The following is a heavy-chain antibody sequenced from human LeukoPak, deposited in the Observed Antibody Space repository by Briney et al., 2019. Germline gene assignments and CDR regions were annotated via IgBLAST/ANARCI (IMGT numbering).Heavy chain of an antibody. CDR3: AKGYCGGDCPFDY. CDR2: TYIDGTT. Sequence: GGSLRLSCAASGFIVSHNYMTWVRQAPGKGLEWISVTYIDGTTYYADSVKGRFTISRDKSKNTLYLQMNSLRAEDTAVYYCAKGYCGGDCPFDYWGQGTLVTVSS. V-gene: IGHV3-53*05. J-gene: IGHJ4*02. CDR1: GFIVSHNY. D-gene: IGHD2-21*01.